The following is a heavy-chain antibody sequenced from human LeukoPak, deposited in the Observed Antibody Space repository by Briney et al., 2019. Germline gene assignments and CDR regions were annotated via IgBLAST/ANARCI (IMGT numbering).Heavy chain of an antibody. J-gene: IGHJ4*02. CDR3: AKSQQGSGYSYGFDY. CDR1: GFTFSSYG. Sequence: PGRSLRLSCAASGFTFSSYGMHWVRQAPGKGLEWVAVISYDGSNKYYADSVRGRFTISRDNSKNTLYLQMNSLRAEDTAVYYCAKSQQGSGYSYGFDYWGQGTLVTVSS. D-gene: IGHD5-18*01. CDR2: ISYDGSNK. V-gene: IGHV3-30*18.